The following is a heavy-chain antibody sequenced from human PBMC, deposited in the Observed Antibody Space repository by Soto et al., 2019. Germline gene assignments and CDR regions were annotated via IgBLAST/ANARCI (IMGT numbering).Heavy chain of an antibody. J-gene: IGHJ4*02. Sequence: EVQLLESGGGLVQPGGSLRLSCVASGFTFSNYDMSWVRQAPGKGLEWVSTVDSAGSTYYADSVTGRFTISRDNSRNTLSLQMNSLRAEDTTVYYCAIHRLARGIDYWGQGTPVTVSS. CDR2: VDSAGST. CDR1: GFTFSNYD. V-gene: IGHV3-23*01. CDR3: AIHRLARGIDY. D-gene: IGHD3-10*01.